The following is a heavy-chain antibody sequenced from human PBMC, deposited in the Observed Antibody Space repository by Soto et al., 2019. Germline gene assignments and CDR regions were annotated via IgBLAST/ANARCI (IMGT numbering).Heavy chain of an antibody. D-gene: IGHD6-19*01. CDR3: ARGGAVAGTYYYYYGMDV. Sequence: DSVKVSCKASGYTFTSYDINWVRQATGQGLEWMGWMNPNSGNTGYAQKFQGRVTMTRNTSISTAYMELSSLRSEDTAVYYCARGGAVAGTYYYYYGMDVWGQGTMVPVSS. V-gene: IGHV1-8*01. CDR1: GYTFTSYD. J-gene: IGHJ6*02. CDR2: MNPNSGNT.